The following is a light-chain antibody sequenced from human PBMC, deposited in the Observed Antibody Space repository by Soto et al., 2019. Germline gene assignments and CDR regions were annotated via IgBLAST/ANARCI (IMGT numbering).Light chain of an antibody. CDR3: QSYDGNNFNVV. J-gene: IGLJ2*01. CDR1: GGSIASNY. CDR2: EDK. Sequence: NFMLTQPHSVSESPGKTVIISCTGSGGSIASNYVQWYQQRPDSVPTCVIYEDKYRPPGVPDRFSGSIDSSSNSASLTISGLKTEDEADYYCQSYDGNNFNVVFGAGTKLTVL. V-gene: IGLV6-57*02.